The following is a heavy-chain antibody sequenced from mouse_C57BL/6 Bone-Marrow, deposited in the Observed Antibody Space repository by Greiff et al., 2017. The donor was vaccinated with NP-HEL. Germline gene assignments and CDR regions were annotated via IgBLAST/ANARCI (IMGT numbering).Heavy chain of an antibody. CDR1: GFSLTSYG. CDR3: AGYGYDGYYYAMDY. V-gene: IGHV2-2*01. J-gene: IGHJ4*01. Sequence: VKLVESGPGLVQPSQSLSITCTVSGFSLTSYGVHWVRQSPGKGLEWLGVIWSGGSTDYNAAFISRLSISKDNSKSQFFFKMNSLQADDTAIYYCAGYGYDGYYYAMDYWGQGTSVTVSS. CDR2: IWSGGST. D-gene: IGHD2-2*01.